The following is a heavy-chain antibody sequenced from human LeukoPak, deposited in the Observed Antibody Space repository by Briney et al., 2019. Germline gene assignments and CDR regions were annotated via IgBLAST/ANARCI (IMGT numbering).Heavy chain of an antibody. V-gene: IGHV4-38-2*01. J-gene: IGHJ4*02. Sequence: PSETLSLTCAVSGYSISSGYYWGWIRPPPGKGLEWIGCIYHSGSTYYNPSLKSRVTISVDTSKNQFSLKLSSVTAADTAVYYCARIGVAASNYFDYWGQGTLVTVSS. CDR2: IYHSGST. D-gene: IGHD6-13*01. CDR1: GYSISSGYY. CDR3: ARIGVAASNYFDY.